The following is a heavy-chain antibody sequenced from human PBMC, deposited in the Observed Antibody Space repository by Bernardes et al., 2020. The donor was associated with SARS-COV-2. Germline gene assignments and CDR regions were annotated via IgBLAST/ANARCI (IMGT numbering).Heavy chain of an antibody. D-gene: IGHD3-3*01. Sequence: ETLSLTFAVYGGSFSGYYWSWIRQPPGKGLEWIGEINHSGSTNYNPSLKSRVTISVDTSKNQFSLKLSSVTAADTAVYYCARARYDFWSGYQYYFDYWGQGTLVTVSS. CDR2: INHSGST. CDR3: ARARYDFWSGYQYYFDY. V-gene: IGHV4-34*01. CDR1: GGSFSGYY. J-gene: IGHJ4*02.